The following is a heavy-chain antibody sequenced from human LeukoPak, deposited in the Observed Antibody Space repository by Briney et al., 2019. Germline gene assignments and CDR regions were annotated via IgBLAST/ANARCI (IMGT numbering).Heavy chain of an antibody. CDR3: AGGIAVADYYYYYMDV. V-gene: IGHV1-69*05. CDR1: GGTFSSYA. CDR2: IIPIFGTA. J-gene: IGHJ6*03. D-gene: IGHD6-19*01. Sequence: ASVKVSCKASGGTFSSYAISWVRQAPGQGLEWMGRIIPIFGTANYAQKFQGRVTITTDESTSTAYMELSSLRSEDTAVYYCAGGIAVADYYYYYMDVWGKGTTVTVS.